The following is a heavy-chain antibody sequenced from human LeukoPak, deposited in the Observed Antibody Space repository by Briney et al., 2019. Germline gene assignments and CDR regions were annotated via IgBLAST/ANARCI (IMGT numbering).Heavy chain of an antibody. Sequence: GGSLRLSCAASGFTFSSYAMSWVRQAPGKGLEWVSAISGSSGSTYYADSVKGRFTISRDNSKNTLYLQMNSLRAEDTAVYYCAKGDDYGTAPFDYWGQGTLVTVSS. J-gene: IGHJ4*02. CDR2: ISGSSGST. CDR1: GFTFSSYA. D-gene: IGHD4-17*01. CDR3: AKGDDYGTAPFDY. V-gene: IGHV3-23*01.